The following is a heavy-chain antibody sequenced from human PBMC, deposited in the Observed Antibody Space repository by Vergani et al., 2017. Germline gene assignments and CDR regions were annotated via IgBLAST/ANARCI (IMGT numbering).Heavy chain of an antibody. CDR3: AKGGSYRDAFDI. CDR1: GFTFDDYA. J-gene: IGHJ3*02. CDR2: ISWNSGSI. D-gene: IGHD1-26*01. Sequence: EVQLVESGGGLVQPGRSLRLSCAASGFTFDDYAMHWVRQAPGKGLEWVSGISWNSGSIGYADSVEGRFTMSRDNAKNSLYLQMNSLRAEVTALYYCAKGGSYRDAFDIWGQGTMVTVSS. V-gene: IGHV3-9*01.